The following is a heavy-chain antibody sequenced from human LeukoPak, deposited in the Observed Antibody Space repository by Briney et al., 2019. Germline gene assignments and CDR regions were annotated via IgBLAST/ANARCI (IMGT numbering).Heavy chain of an antibody. CDR3: AKYTSSSWYGLDY. Sequence: AGSLRLSCAASGFTFTSFAMTWVRQTPAKALQRVSRIRGTGGSTYYADSVKGRFTISRDNTKNTLYLQMNSLRAEDTAVYYCAKYTSSSWYGLDYWGRGTLVVVSS. V-gene: IGHV3-23*01. CDR1: GFTFTSFA. CDR2: IRGTGGST. D-gene: IGHD6-13*01. J-gene: IGHJ4*02.